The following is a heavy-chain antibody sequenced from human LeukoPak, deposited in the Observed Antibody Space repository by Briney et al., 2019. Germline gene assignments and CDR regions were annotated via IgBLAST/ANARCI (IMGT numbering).Heavy chain of an antibody. D-gene: IGHD2-21*02. CDR1: GGSISSYY. J-gene: IGHJ4*02. CDR3: ARGECGGDCYSDY. Sequence: SETLSLTCTVSGGSISSYYWSWIRQPPGKGLEWIGYIYYSGSTNYNPSLKSRVTISVDTSKNQFSLKLSSVTAADTAVYYCARGECGGDCYSDYWGQGTLVTVSS. CDR2: IYYSGST. V-gene: IGHV4-59*01.